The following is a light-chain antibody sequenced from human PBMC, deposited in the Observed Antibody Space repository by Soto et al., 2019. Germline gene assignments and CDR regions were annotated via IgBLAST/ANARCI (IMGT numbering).Light chain of an antibody. J-gene: IGLJ2*01. CDR1: KNDIGVYDF. CDR2: DNN. V-gene: IGLV1-51*01. CDR3: GTWDNSLSAGV. Sequence: QSALTQPPSASGSPGQSVTISCTGTKNDIGVYDFVSWYQHHPGKAPRLIIYDNNKRPSGIPDRFSGSKSGTSATLGITGLQTGDEAEYYCGTWDNSLSAGVFGGGTKLTVL.